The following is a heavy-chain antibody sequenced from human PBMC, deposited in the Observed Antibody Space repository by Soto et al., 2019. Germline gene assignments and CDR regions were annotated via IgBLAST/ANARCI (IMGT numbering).Heavy chain of an antibody. D-gene: IGHD1-26*01. Sequence: PGGSLRLSCAASGFNFSDYYVSWIRQAPGKGLEWVSYINIGSTYTNYADSVKGRFTTSRDNAKNSLYLQMNSLTAEDTAVYYCARDMNSGTYHDYWGQGTLVTVSS. CDR1: GFNFSDYY. J-gene: IGHJ4*02. CDR3: ARDMNSGTYHDY. V-gene: IGHV3-11*06. CDR2: INIGSTYT.